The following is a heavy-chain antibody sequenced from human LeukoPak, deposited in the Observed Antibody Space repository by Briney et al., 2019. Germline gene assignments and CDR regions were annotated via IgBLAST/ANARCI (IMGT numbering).Heavy chain of an antibody. CDR3: ATVIPSSGYSWNFDY. J-gene: IGHJ4*02. Sequence: PSETLSLNCTVSGGSISSYYWSWLRQPPGKGLEWIGYIYYSGSTNYNPSLKSRVTISVDTSKNQFSLKLSSVTAADTAVYYWATVIPSSGYSWNFDYWGQGTLVTVSS. D-gene: IGHD3-22*01. V-gene: IGHV4-59*01. CDR2: IYYSGST. CDR1: GGSISSYY.